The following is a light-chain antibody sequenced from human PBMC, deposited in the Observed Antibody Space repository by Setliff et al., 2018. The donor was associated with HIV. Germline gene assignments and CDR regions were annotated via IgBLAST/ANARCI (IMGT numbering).Light chain of an antibody. CDR2: VVT. CDR1: SXXXGGYDL. Sequence: QSALTQPASVSGSPGQSITISCTGTSXXXGGYDLVSWYQQHPGQAPKLLISVVTTRPSGVSSRFSGSQSDNSASLTISGLQAEDEADYYCNSYSTSSTPRYVFGTGTKVTVL. CDR3: NSYSTSSTPRYV. J-gene: IGLJ1*01. V-gene: IGLV2-14*03.